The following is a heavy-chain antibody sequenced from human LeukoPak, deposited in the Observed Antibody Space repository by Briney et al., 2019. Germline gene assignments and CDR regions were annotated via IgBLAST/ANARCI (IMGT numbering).Heavy chain of an antibody. CDR3: ARSERRRGKFDY. CDR1: GGSISSHY. V-gene: IGHV4-59*11. J-gene: IGHJ4*02. CDR2: IYYSGST. Sequence: SETLSLTCTVSGGSISSHYWSWIRQPPGKGLEWIGYIYYSGSTNYNPSLKSRVTISVDTSKNQFSLKLSSVTAADTAVYYCARSERRRGKFDYWGQGTLVTVSS. D-gene: IGHD1-14*01.